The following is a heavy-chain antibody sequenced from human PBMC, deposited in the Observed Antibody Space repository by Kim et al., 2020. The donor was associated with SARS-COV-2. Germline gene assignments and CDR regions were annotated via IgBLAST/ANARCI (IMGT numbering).Heavy chain of an antibody. CDR2: ISWNSGSI. D-gene: IGHD3-10*01. J-gene: IGHJ6*02. V-gene: IGHV3-9*01. CDR3: SKTQGISYYAYSMEG. CDR1: GFTFGDHA. Sequence: GGSLRLSCAASGFTFGDHAMHWVRQAPGKGLEWVSGISWNSGSIGYADSVKGRFTISRDTAKNSLYLQMNSLRAEDTAVYYCSKTQGISYYAYSMEGWG.